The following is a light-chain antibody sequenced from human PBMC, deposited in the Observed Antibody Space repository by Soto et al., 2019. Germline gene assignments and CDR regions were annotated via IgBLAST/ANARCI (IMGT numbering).Light chain of an antibody. CDR3: QSSDIRRSAWV. CDR1: SYNIGAGYD. V-gene: IGLV1-40*01. Sequence: QSVLTQPPSVSGAPGQRVSISCTWTSYNIGAGYDVPWYQKGLHTAPRLVIYAFTERPSGVPARFSGSRSASSASLAVTGLQAEDEADYYCQSSDIRRSAWVFGGGTKLTVL. J-gene: IGLJ3*02. CDR2: AFT.